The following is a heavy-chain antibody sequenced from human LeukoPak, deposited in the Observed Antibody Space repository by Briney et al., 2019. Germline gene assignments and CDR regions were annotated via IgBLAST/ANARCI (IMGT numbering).Heavy chain of an antibody. Sequence: GGSLRLSCAASGFTFSSYAMSWVRQAPGKGLEWVPGISGSGGSTYYADSVKGRFTISRDNSKNTLYLQMNSLRAEDTAVYYCAKVFGSGWDGYYWGQGTLVTVSS. V-gene: IGHV3-23*01. CDR1: GFTFSSYA. D-gene: IGHD6-19*01. CDR3: AKVFGSGWDGYY. J-gene: IGHJ4*02. CDR2: ISGSGGST.